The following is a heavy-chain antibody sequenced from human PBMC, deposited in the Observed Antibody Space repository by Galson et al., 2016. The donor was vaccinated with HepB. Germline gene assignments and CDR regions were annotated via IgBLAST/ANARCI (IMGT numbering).Heavy chain of an antibody. V-gene: IGHV3-23*01. D-gene: IGHD3-3*01. Sequence: SLRLSCAAPGFTFSSYALSWVRQAPGKGLEWVSVISGSGGTTYYADSVKGRFTISRDNPKNALYLQMNSLRAEDTAVYYCAKEPNYDFWSGHPFDYWGQGTLVTVSS. CDR2: ISGSGGTT. J-gene: IGHJ4*02. CDR1: GFTFSSYA. CDR3: AKEPNYDFWSGHPFDY.